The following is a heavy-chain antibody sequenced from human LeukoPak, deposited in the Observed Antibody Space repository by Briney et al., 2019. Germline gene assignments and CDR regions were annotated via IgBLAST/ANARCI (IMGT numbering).Heavy chain of an antibody. Sequence: WASVKVSCKASGYTFTSYGISLVRRAPGQGLEWMGWISAYNGNTNYAQKLQGRVTMTTDTSTSTAYMELRSLRSDDTAVYYCARDSLFHDDAFDIWGQGTMVTVSS. J-gene: IGHJ3*02. CDR3: ARDSLFHDDAFDI. V-gene: IGHV1-18*01. CDR2: ISAYNGNT. D-gene: IGHD3-10*02. CDR1: GYTFTSYG.